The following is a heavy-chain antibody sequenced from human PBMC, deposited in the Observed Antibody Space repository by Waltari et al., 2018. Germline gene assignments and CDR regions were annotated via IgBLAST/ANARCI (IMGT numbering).Heavy chain of an antibody. V-gene: IGHV1-24*01. D-gene: IGHD3-16*02. CDR2: FEPEECET. Sequence: QVQLVQSGAEVEKPGASVKVSCKVSGYTLTELSMHWVRQAPGKGLEWMGGFEPEECETSYGQKFQGRVTMTEDTSTDTAYMELSSLRSEDTAVYYCATLHSYDYVWGSYRGWGQGTLVTVSS. CDR3: ATLHSYDYVWGSYRG. CDR1: GYTLTELS. J-gene: IGHJ4*02.